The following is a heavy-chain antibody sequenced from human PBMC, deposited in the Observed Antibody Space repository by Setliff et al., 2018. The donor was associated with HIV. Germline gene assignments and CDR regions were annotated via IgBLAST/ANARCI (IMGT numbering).Heavy chain of an antibody. CDR3: ARRDGRSMNAFEI. D-gene: IGHD6-13*01. Sequence: PGESLKISCKAVDYTFTTYWIGWVRQMPGEGLEWMGIIYPEDSNIKYNPSFQNQVTISADKSISTAYLQVRNLKASDTATYYCARRDGRSMNAFEIWGPGTMVTVSS. CDR2: IYPEDSNI. J-gene: IGHJ3*02. CDR1: DYTFTTYW. V-gene: IGHV5-51*01.